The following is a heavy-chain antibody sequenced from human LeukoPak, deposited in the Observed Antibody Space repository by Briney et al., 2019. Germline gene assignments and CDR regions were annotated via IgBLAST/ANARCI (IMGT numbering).Heavy chain of an antibody. J-gene: IGHJ4*02. Sequence: GASVKVSCTASGYTFTSYNINWVRQATGQGLEWMGWMNPNSGNTGYAQKFQGRVTMTRNTSISTAYMELSRLRSEDTAVYYCSRALSESGCFDYWGQGTLVTVSS. CDR3: SRALSESGCFDY. D-gene: IGHD2-15*01. CDR2: MNPNSGNT. V-gene: IGHV1-8*01. CDR1: GYTFTSYN.